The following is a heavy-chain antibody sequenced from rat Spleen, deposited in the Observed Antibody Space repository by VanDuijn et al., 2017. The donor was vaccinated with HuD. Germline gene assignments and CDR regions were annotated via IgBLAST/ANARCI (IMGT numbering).Heavy chain of an antibody. J-gene: IGHJ1*01. D-gene: IGHD4-3*01. CDR2: IIYDGSRT. CDR1: GFTFSDYT. Sequence: EVQLVESGGGLVQPGGSLKLSCAASGFTFSDYTMAWVRQAPKKGLEWVATIIYDGSRTYYRDSVKGRFTISRDNAKSTLYLQMDSLRSEDTATYYCARWMENSGYWYFDFWGPGTMVTVSS. CDR3: ARWMENSGYWYFDF. V-gene: IGHV5-7*01.